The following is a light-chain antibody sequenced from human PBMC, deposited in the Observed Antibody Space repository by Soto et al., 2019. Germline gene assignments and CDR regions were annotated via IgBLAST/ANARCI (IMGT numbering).Light chain of an antibody. V-gene: IGLV2-14*01. J-gene: IGLJ1*01. CDR3: SSYTRGNTYV. Sequence: QSALTQPASVSGSPGQSITISCTGTSSDIGGYNSVSWYQQHPRKAPKLMIYEVTNRPSGISNRFSGSKSGNTASLTISGLQAEDDADYYCSSYTRGNTYVFGTGTKLTVL. CDR1: SSDIGGYNS. CDR2: EVT.